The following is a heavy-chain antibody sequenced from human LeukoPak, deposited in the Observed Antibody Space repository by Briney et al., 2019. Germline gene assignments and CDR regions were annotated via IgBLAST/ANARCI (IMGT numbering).Heavy chain of an antibody. V-gene: IGHV4-59*01. J-gene: IGHJ4*02. CDR1: GGSISSYY. CDR2: IYYSGST. Sequence: SETLSLTCTVSGGSISSYYWSWIRQPPGKGLEWIGYIYYSGSTNYNPSLKSRVTISVDTSNNQFSLKLSSVTAADTAVYYCASSIAVAGTTKFDYWGQGTLVTVSS. D-gene: IGHD6-19*01. CDR3: ASSIAVAGTTKFDY.